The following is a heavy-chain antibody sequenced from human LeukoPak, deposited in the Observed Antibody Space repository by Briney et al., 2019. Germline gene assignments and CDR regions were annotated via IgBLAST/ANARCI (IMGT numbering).Heavy chain of an antibody. J-gene: IGHJ5*02. CDR1: GYTFTGYY. CDR3: ARAQGSYPTGWFDP. Sequence: GASVKVSCKASGYTFTGYYMHWVRQAPGQGLEWMGWINPNSGGTNYAQKFQGRVTMTRDTSISTAYMELSRLRSDDTAVYYCARAQGSYPTGWFDPWGQGTLVTVSS. V-gene: IGHV1-2*02. D-gene: IGHD1-26*01. CDR2: INPNSGGT.